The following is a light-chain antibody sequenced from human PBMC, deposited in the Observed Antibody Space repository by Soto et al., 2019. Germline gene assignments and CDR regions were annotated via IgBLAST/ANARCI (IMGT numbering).Light chain of an antibody. J-gene: IGKJ1*01. V-gene: IGKV3-15*01. CDR1: RGISSN. CDR2: DAS. CDR3: HQYNNWPPWT. Sequence: IVMTQSPATLSVSPGEVATLSCVASRGISSNLAWYQQKPGQAPRLLIYDASTRATGIPARFSGSGSGTEFTLTISSLQSEDFAVYYCHQYNNWPPWTFGQGTKVDIK.